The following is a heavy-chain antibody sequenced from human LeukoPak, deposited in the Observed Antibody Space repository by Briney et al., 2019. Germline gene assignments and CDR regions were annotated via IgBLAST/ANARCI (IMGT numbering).Heavy chain of an antibody. CDR1: GYIFTGYY. CDR2: INPNSGGT. D-gene: IGHD5-12*01. J-gene: IGHJ4*02. CDR3: ARSGYSGYDSGGY. Sequence: ASVKVSCTASGYIFTGYYMHWVRQAPGQGLEWMGWINPNSGGTNYAQKFQGRVTMTRDTSISTAYMELSRLRSDDTAVYYCARSGYSGYDSGGYWGQGTLVTVSS. V-gene: IGHV1-2*02.